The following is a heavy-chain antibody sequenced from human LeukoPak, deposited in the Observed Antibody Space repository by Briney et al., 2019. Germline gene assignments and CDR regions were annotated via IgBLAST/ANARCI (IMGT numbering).Heavy chain of an antibody. CDR2: IGPSGTAI. J-gene: IGHJ4*02. V-gene: IGHV3-48*03. D-gene: IGHD3-22*01. CDR3: APFYYDSRGYSN. Sequence: GGSLRLSCAASGFTFSSYAMNWVRQAPGRGLEWVSYIGPSGTAIYYADSVKGRFTISRDNAKNSLYLQMHSLRAEDTAVYYCAPFYYDSRGYSNWGQGTLVTVSS. CDR1: GFTFSSYA.